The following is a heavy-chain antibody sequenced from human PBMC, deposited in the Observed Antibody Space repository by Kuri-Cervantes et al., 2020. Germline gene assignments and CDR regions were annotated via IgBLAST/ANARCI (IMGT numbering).Heavy chain of an antibody. J-gene: IGHJ4*02. Sequence: LSLTCAASGFTFSSYAMHWVRQAPGKGLEWVAVISYDGSNKYYADSVKGRFTISRDNSKNTLYLQMNSLRAEDTAVYYCAKVREIYDILTGSYDYWGQGTLVTVSS. D-gene: IGHD3-9*01. V-gene: IGHV3-30-3*01. CDR1: GFTFSSYA. CDR3: AKVREIYDILTGSYDY. CDR2: ISYDGSNK.